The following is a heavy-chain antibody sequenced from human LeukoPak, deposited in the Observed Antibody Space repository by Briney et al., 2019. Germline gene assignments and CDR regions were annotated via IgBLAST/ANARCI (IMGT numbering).Heavy chain of an antibody. CDR3: ARVVIRPYYFDY. CDR2: IYSGGIT. J-gene: IGHJ4*02. D-gene: IGHD4-23*01. V-gene: IGHV3-66*01. CDR1: GFAVSSNY. Sequence: GGSLRLSCAISGFAVSSNYMSWVRQAPGKGLEWVSVIYSGGITDYAYSVKGRFTISRDNSKNTLHLQMNNLRAEDTAVYYCARVVIRPYYFDYWGLGTLVTVSS.